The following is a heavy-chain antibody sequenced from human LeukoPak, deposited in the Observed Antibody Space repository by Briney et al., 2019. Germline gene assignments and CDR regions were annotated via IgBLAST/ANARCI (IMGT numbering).Heavy chain of an antibody. Sequence: GGSLRLSCAASGFTFSDYYMSWIRQAPGKGLEWVSYISKSGSIIHYGDSVKGRFTISRDNSKNTLYLQMNSLRAEDTAVYFCAKRGSSVNATPRDYFDYWGQGNLVTVSS. CDR2: ISKSGSII. V-gene: IGHV3-11*01. CDR1: GFTFSDYY. D-gene: IGHD2-15*01. J-gene: IGHJ4*02. CDR3: AKRGSSVNATPRDYFDY.